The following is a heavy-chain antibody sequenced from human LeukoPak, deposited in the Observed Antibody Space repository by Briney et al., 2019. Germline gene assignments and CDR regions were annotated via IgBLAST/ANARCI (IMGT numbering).Heavy chain of an antibody. V-gene: IGHV1-8*03. Sequence: ASVKVSCKASGYTFTSYDINRVRQATGQGLEWMGWMNPNSGNTGYAQKFQGRVTITRNTSISTAYMELSSLRSEDTAVYYCARGLYYCSGGSCYASDAFDIWGQGTMVTVSS. CDR3: ARGLYYCSGGSCYASDAFDI. D-gene: IGHD2-15*01. J-gene: IGHJ3*02. CDR2: MNPNSGNT. CDR1: GYTFTSYD.